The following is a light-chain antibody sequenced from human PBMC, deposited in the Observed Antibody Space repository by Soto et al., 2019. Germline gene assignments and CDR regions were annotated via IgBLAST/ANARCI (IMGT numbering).Light chain of an antibody. CDR2: HTS. CDR1: QSISDN. V-gene: IGKV3-15*01. J-gene: IGKJ4*01. Sequence: EIVMTQSPATLSVSPGESATLSCRASQSISDNLAWYQQKPGLAPRLLIYHTSTRATGVPARFSGSGSGTEFSLTISSLQSEDFAVYYCHQYGNSPLTFGGGTKVE. CDR3: HQYGNSPLT.